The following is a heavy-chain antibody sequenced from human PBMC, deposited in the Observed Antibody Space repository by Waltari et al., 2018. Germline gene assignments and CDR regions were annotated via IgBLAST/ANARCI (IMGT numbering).Heavy chain of an antibody. D-gene: IGHD5-12*01. J-gene: IGHJ4*02. CDR1: GLPFSSLS. CDR2: ITGSGGST. Sequence: EVQVLESGGGLVQPGGSLRLSFAASGLPFSSLSMAWVRQSPGKGLEWVSGITGSGGSTYYADSVKGRFTISRDNSKNTLYLQMNSLRAEDTAVYYCAKVGDSGYAYAYYDHWGQGTLVTVSS. CDR3: AKVGDSGYAYAYYDH. V-gene: IGHV3-23*01.